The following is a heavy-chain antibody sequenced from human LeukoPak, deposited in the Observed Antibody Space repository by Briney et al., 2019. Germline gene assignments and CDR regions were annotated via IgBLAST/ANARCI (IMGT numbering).Heavy chain of an antibody. CDR1: VGSFSGYY. D-gene: IGHD1-26*01. Sequence: PSETLSLTCAVSVGSFSGYYWRSIRDPPGEGVERSGEINQSGSTNYNPSLKSRASISVDTSNQQFYLIVRCVTSAHTAGYYSASAEGGSYIRPSAPFDYWGQRTLVTVSS. V-gene: IGHV4-34*01. J-gene: IGHJ4*02. CDR3: ASAEGGSYIRPSAPFDY. CDR2: INQSGST.